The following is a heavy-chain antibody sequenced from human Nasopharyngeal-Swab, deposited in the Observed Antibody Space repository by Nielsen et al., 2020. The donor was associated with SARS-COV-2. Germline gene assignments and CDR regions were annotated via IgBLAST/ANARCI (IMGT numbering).Heavy chain of an antibody. V-gene: IGHV3-66*01. CDR2: IYSSGNT. Sequence: ETLSLTCAASGFTVNTNYMTWVRQAQGKGLEWVSVIYSSGNTYYADSVKGRFTISRDNSKNTLYLQMNSLRAEDTAVYYCASPVRSDDSGPYDYWGQGTQVTVSS. J-gene: IGHJ4*02. CDR3: ASPVRSDDSGPYDY. CDR1: GFTVNTNY. D-gene: IGHD3-10*01.